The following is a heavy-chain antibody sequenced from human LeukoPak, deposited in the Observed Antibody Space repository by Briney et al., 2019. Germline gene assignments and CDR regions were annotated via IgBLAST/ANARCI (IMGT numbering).Heavy chain of an antibody. J-gene: IGHJ6*02. CDR1: GFTVSTSY. CDR3: ARRLDSSGYPPRVGYYYYGMDV. D-gene: IGHD3-22*01. CDR2: IYRGGST. V-gene: IGHV3-53*01. Sequence: GGSLRLSCAASGFTVSTSYKSWVRQAPGKGLEWVSVIYRGGSTYYADAVKGRFTISRDISKNTLYLQMNSLRADDTAVYYCARRLDSSGYPPRVGYYYYGMDVWGQGTTVTVSS.